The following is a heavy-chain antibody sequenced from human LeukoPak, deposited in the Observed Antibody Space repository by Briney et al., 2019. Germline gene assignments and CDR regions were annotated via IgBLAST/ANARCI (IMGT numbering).Heavy chain of an antibody. CDR3: ARLGEIAAADLYYYYGMDV. V-gene: IGHV4-59*08. D-gene: IGHD6-13*01. J-gene: IGHJ6*02. Sequence: PSETLSLTCTVSGDSISNYYWTWIRQPPGKGLEWIGYIYYSGSTNYNPSLKSRVTISVDTSKNQFSLKLSSVTAADTAVYYCARLGEIAAADLYYYYGMDVWGQGTTVTVSS. CDR1: GDSISNYY. CDR2: IYYSGST.